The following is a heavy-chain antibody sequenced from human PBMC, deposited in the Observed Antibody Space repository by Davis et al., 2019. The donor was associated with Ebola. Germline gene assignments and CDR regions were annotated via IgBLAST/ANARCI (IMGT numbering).Heavy chain of an antibody. CDR1: GFTFSSYS. CDR2: ISSSSSYI. CDR3: ASSSIAARPGYYYGMDV. Sequence: GGSLRLSCAASGFTFSSYSMNWVRQAPGKGLEWVSSISSSSSYIYYADSVKGRFTISRDNAKNSLYLQMNSLRAEDTAVYYCASSSIAARPGYYYGMDVWGQGTMVTVSS. D-gene: IGHD6-6*01. V-gene: IGHV3-21*01. J-gene: IGHJ6*02.